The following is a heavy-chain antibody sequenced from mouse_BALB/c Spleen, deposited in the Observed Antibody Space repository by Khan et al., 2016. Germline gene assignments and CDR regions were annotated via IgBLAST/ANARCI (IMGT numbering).Heavy chain of an antibody. V-gene: IGHV1S135*01. D-gene: IGHD1-1*01. CDR3: ASSTQSFYAMDY. Sequence: VQLQQPGPEPMKPGASAKISSEASGYFFTSYYMHWVKQSHGTSLEWIGYIDPFNGGTSYNQTFKGKATLTVDKSSSTAYMHLSSLTSEDSAGYYCASSTQSFYAMDYWGQGTSVTVSS. CDR1: GYFFTSYY. J-gene: IGHJ4*01. CDR2: IDPFNGGT.